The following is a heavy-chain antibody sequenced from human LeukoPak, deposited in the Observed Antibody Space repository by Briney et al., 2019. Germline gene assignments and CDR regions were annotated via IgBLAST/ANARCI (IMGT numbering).Heavy chain of an antibody. D-gene: IGHD3-9*01. CDR1: GGTFSSYA. Sequence: SVKVSCKASGGTFSSYAISSVRQAPGQGLEWMGGIIPIFGTANSAQKFQGRVTITADESTSTAYMELSSLRSEDTAVYYCASPKGNTLGTNYDILTGPDYCYYGMDVWGKGTTVTVSS. V-gene: IGHV1-69*01. CDR2: IIPIFGTA. J-gene: IGHJ6*04. CDR3: ASPKGNTLGTNYDILTGPDYCYYGMDV.